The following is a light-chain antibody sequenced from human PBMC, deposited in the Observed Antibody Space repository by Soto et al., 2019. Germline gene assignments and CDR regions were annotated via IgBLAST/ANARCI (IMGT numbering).Light chain of an antibody. CDR2: KAS. J-gene: IGKJ2*03. V-gene: IGKV1-5*03. CDR3: QQYTTYYS. CDR1: QSISTW. Sequence: DIQMTQSPSTLSASVGDRVTITCRASQSISTWLAWYQQKPGKAPKLLIYKASTLQSGVPSRFSGSGSGADFTLPISSLQPDDFGTYYCQQYTTYYSFGQGTKLEIK.